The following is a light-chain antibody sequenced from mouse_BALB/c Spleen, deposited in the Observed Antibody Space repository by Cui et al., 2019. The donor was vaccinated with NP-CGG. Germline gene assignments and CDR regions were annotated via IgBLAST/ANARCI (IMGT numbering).Light chain of an antibody. CDR2: GTN. Sequence: QAVVTQEYALTTSPGETVTLTCRSNTGAVTTSNYANWVQEKPDHLFTGLIGGTNNRVPGVPARFSGSLIGDKAALTITGAQTEDEALYFCALWYSNHWVFGGGTKLTVL. V-gene: IGLV1*01. CDR3: ALWYSNHWV. J-gene: IGLJ1*01. CDR1: TGAVTTSNY.